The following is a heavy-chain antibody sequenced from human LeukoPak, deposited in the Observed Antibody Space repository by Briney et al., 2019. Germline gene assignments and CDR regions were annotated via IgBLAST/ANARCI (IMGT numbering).Heavy chain of an antibody. CDR3: ARGRGYSYGTVDY. J-gene: IGHJ4*02. D-gene: IGHD5-18*01. V-gene: IGHV3-21*01. CDR1: GFTFSSYS. CDR2: ISGSSSYI. Sequence: GGSLRLSCAASGFTFSSYSMNWVRQAPGKGLEWVSSISGSSSYIYYADSVKGRFTISRDNAKNSLYLQMNSLRAEDTAVYYCARGRGYSYGTVDYWGQGTLVTVSS.